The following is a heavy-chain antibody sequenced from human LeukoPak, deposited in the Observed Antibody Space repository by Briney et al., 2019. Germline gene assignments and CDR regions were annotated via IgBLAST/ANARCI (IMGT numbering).Heavy chain of an antibody. D-gene: IGHD1-14*01. CDR3: AKDRPENY. CDR2: ISSSSSYI. V-gene: IGHV3-21*04. Sequence: PGGSLRLSCTVSGFTVSSNYMSWVRQAPGKGLEWVSSISSSSSYIYYADSVKGRFTISRDNSKNTLYLQMNSLRADDTAVYYCAKDRPENYWGQGTLVTVSS. CDR1: GFTVSSNY. J-gene: IGHJ4*02.